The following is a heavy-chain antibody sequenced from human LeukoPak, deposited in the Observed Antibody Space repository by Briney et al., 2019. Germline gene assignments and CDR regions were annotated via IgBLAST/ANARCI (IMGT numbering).Heavy chain of an antibody. CDR2: ISYDGSNK. D-gene: IGHD6-19*01. J-gene: IGHJ4*02. V-gene: IGHV3-30*04. Sequence: GRSLRLFCAASGFTFSSYAMHWVRQAPGKGLEWVAVISYDGSNKYYADSVKGRFTISRDNSKNTLYLQMNSLRAEDTAVYYYAREGIGWLAYFDYWGQGTLVTVSS. CDR3: AREGIGWLAYFDY. CDR1: GFTFSSYA.